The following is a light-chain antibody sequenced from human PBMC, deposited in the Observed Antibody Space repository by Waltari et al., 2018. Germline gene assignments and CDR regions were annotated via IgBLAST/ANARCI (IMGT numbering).Light chain of an antibody. CDR2: SAS. CDR3: QQGHSFPLT. CDR1: QPINLW. V-gene: IGKV1-12*01. Sequence: DIQMTQSPSSVSASVGHRVTITCRASQPINLWLAWYQQKPGKAPELLISSASTLQRGVPSRFSGSGSGTDFTLSISSLQPEDFATYFCQQGHSFPLTFGQGTKVEIK. J-gene: IGKJ1*01.